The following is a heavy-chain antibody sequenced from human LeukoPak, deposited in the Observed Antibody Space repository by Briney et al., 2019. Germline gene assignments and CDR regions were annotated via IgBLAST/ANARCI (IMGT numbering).Heavy chain of an antibody. CDR2: ISSSSSYI. V-gene: IGHV3-21*01. CDR3: ARAPINWGGSYFDY. D-gene: IGHD7-27*01. CDR1: GFTFSSYS. J-gene: IGHJ4*02. Sequence: GGSLRLSCAASGFTFSSYSMNWVRQAPGKGLEGVSSISSSSSYIYYADSVKGRFTISRDNAKNSLYLQMNSLRAEDTAVYYCARAPINWGGSYFDYWGQGTLVTVSS.